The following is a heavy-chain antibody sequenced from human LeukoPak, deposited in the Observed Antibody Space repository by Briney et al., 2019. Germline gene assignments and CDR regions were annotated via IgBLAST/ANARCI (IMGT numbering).Heavy chain of an antibody. CDR3: AIIYGSGNYYGD. CDR1: GXTFSDYA. J-gene: IGHJ4*02. D-gene: IGHD3-10*01. Sequence: GGSLRLSCAASGXTFSDYAMTWVRQASGKGLEWLSVVSGSGDTTFYTDSVKGRFTISRDNSKNTLYLQMNSLRVEDTAIYFCAIIYGSGNYYGDWGQGTLVTVSS. V-gene: IGHV3-23*01. CDR2: VSGSGDTT.